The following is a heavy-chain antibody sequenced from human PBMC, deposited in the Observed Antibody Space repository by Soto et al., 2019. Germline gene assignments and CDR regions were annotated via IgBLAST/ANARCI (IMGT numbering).Heavy chain of an antibody. CDR1: GFTFSSYA. Sequence: LRLSCAASGFTFSSYAMSWVRQAPGKGLEWVSAISGSGGSTYYADSVKGRFTISRDNSKNTLYLQMNSLRAEDTAVYYCAKDPRPMEWFDPWGQGTLVTVSS. D-gene: IGHD3-10*01. CDR3: AKDPRPMEWFDP. CDR2: ISGSGGST. J-gene: IGHJ5*02. V-gene: IGHV3-23*01.